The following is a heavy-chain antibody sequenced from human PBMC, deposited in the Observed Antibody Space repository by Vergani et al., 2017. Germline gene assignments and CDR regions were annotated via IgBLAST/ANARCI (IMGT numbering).Heavy chain of an antibody. CDR2: IYYSGST. D-gene: IGHD3/OR15-3a*01. CDR3: ARGETRTDWLDP. J-gene: IGHJ5*02. CDR1: GGSVSSGSYY. V-gene: IGHV4-61*01. Sequence: QVQLQESGPGLVKPSETLSLTCTVSGGSVSSGSYYWSWIRQPPGKGLEWIGYIYYSGSTNYNPSLESRVTISRDTSKNQFSLKVHSVTAADTAVYYCARGETRTDWLDPWGQGTQVIVSS.